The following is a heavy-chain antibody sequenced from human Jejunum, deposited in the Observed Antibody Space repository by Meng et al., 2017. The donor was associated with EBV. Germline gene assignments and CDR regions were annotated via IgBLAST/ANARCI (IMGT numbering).Heavy chain of an antibody. D-gene: IGHD2-15*01. CDR1: GFTFSGYW. J-gene: IGHJ4*02. Sequence: EGQVGESGGGLVQPGGSLRLSCAASGFTFSGYWMPWVRQAPGKGLVWVSRINSDGSSAAYADSVKGRFTISRDNAKNTLYLQMNSLRAEDTAAYYCARDQSVAGPTTTDYWGQGTLVTVSS. V-gene: IGHV3-74*01. CDR3: ARDQSVAGPTTTDY. CDR2: INSDGSSA.